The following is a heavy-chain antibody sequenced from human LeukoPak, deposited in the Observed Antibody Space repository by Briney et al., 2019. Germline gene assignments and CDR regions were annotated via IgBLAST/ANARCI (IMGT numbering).Heavy chain of an antibody. J-gene: IGHJ4*02. CDR2: IYYSGST. CDR3: ARLGDSYATDY. CDR1: GGSISSSNYN. V-gene: IGHV4-39*01. Sequence: LETLSLTCTVSGGSISSSNYNWGWIRQPPGKGLEWVGSIYYSGSTYYNPSLKSRVTISVDTSKNQFSPKLSPVTAADTAVYYCARLGDSYATDYWGQGTLVTVSS. D-gene: IGHD5-18*01.